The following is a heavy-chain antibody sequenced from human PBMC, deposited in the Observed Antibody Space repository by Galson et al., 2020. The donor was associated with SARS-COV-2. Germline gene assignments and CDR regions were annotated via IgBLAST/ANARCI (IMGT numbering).Heavy chain of an antibody. J-gene: IGHJ3*02. CDR3: ARDWSTSRRGAFDI. D-gene: IGHD3-3*01. CDR1: GYTFNTYG. V-gene: IGHV1-18*01. CDR2: ISPNSGNT. Sequence: ASVKVSCKSSGYTFNTYGISWVRQAPGQGLEWIGWISPNSGNTYYSQKFQGRVTLTRDKFTSTVYMDLRGLTSDDTAVYYCARDWSTSRRGAFDIWGQGTQVTVSS.